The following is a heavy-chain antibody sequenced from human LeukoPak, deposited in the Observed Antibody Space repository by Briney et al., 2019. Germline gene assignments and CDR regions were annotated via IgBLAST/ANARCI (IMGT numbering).Heavy chain of an antibody. V-gene: IGHV3-7*01. D-gene: IGHD5-18*01. CDR2: IKQDGSER. CDR3: ARGIQLWLQYYYYYYMDV. CDR1: GFTFSSSW. J-gene: IGHJ6*03. Sequence: GGSLRLSCAASGFTFSSSWMSWVRQAPGKGLEWVANIKQDGSERSYVDSVKGRFTISRDNAKNLPYLQMNSLRAEDTAVYYCARGIQLWLQYYYYYYMDVWGKGTTVTVSS.